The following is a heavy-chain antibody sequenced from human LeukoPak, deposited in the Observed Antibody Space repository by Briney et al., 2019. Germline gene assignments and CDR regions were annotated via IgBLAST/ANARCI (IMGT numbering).Heavy chain of an antibody. CDR2: ISTYNNNT. D-gene: IGHD5-18*01. J-gene: IGHJ4*02. CDR3: ARWIQLWSFDY. CDR1: GYTFTSYG. Sequence: ASVKVSCKASGYTFTSYGISWVRQAPGQGLEWLGWISTYNNNTHYAQKFQVRVTMTTDTSTSTAYMELRSLRSDDTAVYHCARWIQLWSFDYWGQGTLVTVSS. V-gene: IGHV1-18*01.